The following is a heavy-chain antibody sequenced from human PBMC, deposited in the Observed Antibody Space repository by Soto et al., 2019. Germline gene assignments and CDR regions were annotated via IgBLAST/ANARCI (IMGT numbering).Heavy chain of an antibody. CDR2: TYYRSKWYN. J-gene: IGHJ6*02. Sequence: PSQTLSLTCAISGDRVSSNSAAWNWIRQSPSRGLEWLGRTYYRSKWYNDYAVSVKSRITINPDTSKNQFSLQLNSVTPEDTAVYYCARGLDYYGSGSKPGYYYYYGMDVWGQGTTVTVSS. D-gene: IGHD3-10*01. CDR3: ARGLDYYGSGSKPGYYYYYGMDV. V-gene: IGHV6-1*01. CDR1: GDRVSSNSAA.